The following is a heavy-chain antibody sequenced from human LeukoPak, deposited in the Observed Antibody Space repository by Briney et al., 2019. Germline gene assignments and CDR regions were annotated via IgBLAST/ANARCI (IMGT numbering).Heavy chain of an antibody. V-gene: IGHV3-30*03. J-gene: IGHJ4*02. CDR2: ISYDGSNK. Sequence: PGRSLRLSCAASGFTFSSYGMHWVRQAPGKGLEWVAVISYDGSNKYYADSVKGRFTISRDNSKNTLYLQMNSLRAEDTAVYYCAREAYCSSTSCSSYYFDYWGQGTLVTVSS. CDR3: AREAYCSSTSCSSYYFDY. CDR1: GFTFSSYG. D-gene: IGHD2-2*01.